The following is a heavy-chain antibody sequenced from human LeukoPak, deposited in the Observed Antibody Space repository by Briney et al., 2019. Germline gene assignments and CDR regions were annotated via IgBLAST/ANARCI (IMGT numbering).Heavy chain of an antibody. CDR3: AKDTPLTTYTSGWSSNSFDY. D-gene: IGHD6-19*01. V-gene: IGHV3-23*01. J-gene: IGHJ4*02. CDR1: GFTFSSFA. CDR2: ITGGSGAK. Sequence: GGSLKLSCTVSGFTFSSFAMSWVRQAPGKGLEWVSTITGGSGAKYYADSVKGRFTISRDNSKDTLYLQMHSLRAEDTAVYFCAKDTPLTTYTSGWSSNSFDYWGQGTLVAVSS.